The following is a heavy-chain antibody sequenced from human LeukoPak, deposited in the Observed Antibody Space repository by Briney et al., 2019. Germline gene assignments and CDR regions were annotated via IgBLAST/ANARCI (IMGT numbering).Heavy chain of an antibody. J-gene: IGHJ4*02. CDR2: TTGSGGTT. D-gene: IGHD2-21*02. CDR1: GFTFSSYA. V-gene: IGHV3-23*01. CDR3: AKHTLVVTAIYY. Sequence: PGGSLRLSCAASGFTFSSYAMSWVRQAPGKGLEWVSATTGSGGTTYYADSVKGRFTISRDNSKNTLYLQMNSLRAEDTAVYYCAKHTLVVTAIYYWGQGTLVTVSS.